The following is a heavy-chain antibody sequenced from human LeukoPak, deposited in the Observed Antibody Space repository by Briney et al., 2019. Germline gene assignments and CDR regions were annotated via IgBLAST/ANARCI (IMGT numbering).Heavy chain of an antibody. CDR2: INPNSGGT. CDR3: ARGTPGSYLGY. V-gene: IGHV1-2*04. J-gene: IGHJ4*02. D-gene: IGHD3-16*02. Sequence: ASVKVSCMASGYTFTSYYMHWVRQAPGQGLEWMGWINPNSGGTNYAQKFKGWVTLTRDTSINTTYMELSRLASDVTAVYFCARGTPGSYLGYWGQGTLVTVSP. CDR1: GYTFTSYY.